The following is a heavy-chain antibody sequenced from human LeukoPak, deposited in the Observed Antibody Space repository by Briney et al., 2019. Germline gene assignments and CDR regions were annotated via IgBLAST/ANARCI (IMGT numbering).Heavy chain of an antibody. CDR3: ARSMRQDIVVVVATDNDAFDI. CDR2: IIPIFGTA. D-gene: IGHD2-15*01. CDR1: GGTFISYA. V-gene: IGHV1-69*13. J-gene: IGHJ3*02. Sequence: ASVKVSCKASGGTFISYAISWVRQAPGQGLEWMGGIIPIFGTANYAQKFQGRVTITADESTSTAYMELSSLRSEDTAVYYCARSMRQDIVVVVATDNDAFDIWGQGTMVTVSS.